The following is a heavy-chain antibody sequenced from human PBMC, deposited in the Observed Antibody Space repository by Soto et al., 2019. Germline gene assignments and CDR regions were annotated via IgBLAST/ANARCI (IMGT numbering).Heavy chain of an antibody. V-gene: IGHV1-69*06. CDR3: ARYCSGGSCYTDNFDY. D-gene: IGHD2-15*01. CDR2: IIPIFGTA. CDR1: GGTFSSYA. Sequence: ASVKVSCKASGGTFSSYAISWVRQAPGQGLEWMGGIIPIFGTANYAQKFQGRVTITADKSTSTAYMELSSLRSEDTAVYYCARYCSGGSCYTDNFDYWGQGTLVTVSS. J-gene: IGHJ4*02.